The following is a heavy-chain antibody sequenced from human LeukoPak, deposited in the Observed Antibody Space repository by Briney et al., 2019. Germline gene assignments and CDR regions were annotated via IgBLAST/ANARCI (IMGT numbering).Heavy chain of an antibody. Sequence: SETLSLTCAVYGGSFSGYYWSWIRQPPGKGLEWIGYIYYSGSTNYNPSLKSRVTISVDTSKNQFSLKLSSVTAADTAVYYCARERAVTTYYYFDYWGQGTLVTVSS. CDR1: GGSFSGYY. J-gene: IGHJ4*02. CDR2: IYYSGST. D-gene: IGHD4-17*01. CDR3: ARERAVTTYYYFDY. V-gene: IGHV4-59*01.